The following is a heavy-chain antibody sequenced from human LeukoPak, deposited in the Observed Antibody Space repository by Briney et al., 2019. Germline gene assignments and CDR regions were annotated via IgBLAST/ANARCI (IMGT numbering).Heavy chain of an antibody. J-gene: IGHJ4*02. V-gene: IGHV3-23*01. CDR3: ARGSKGTYDY. CDR1: GFTFSNSV. Sequence: GGSLRLSCVASGFTFSNSVMTWVRQAPGKGLEWVSSILGTGDYTYFANSVKGRFTISRDNSKNTLYLQMNSLRAGDTAIYYCARGSKGTYDYWAREPWSPSPQ. CDR2: ILGTGDYT.